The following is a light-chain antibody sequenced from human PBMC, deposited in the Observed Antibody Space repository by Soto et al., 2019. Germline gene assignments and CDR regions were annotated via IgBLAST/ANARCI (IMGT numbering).Light chain of an antibody. Sequence: QSALTQPASVSGSPGQSITISCTGTSSDVGGYHYVSWYQHHPGKAPKLMIYEVSNRPSGVSNRFSGSKSGNTASLTISGLQAEDEADYFCSSYGSTSSRYVFGTGTRSPS. V-gene: IGLV2-14*01. CDR1: SSDVGGYHY. CDR2: EVS. J-gene: IGLJ1*01. CDR3: SSYGSTSSRYV.